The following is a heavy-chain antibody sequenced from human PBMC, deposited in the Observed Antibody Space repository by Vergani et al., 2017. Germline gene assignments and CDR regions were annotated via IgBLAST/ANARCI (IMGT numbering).Heavy chain of an antibody. V-gene: IGHV1-69*13. CDR3: ARVRNYYGLGIYKLGERNWFDP. J-gene: IGHJ5*02. Sequence: QVQLVQSGAEVKKPGSSVKVSCKASGGTFSSYAISWVRQAPGQGLEWMGRIIPIFGTANYAQKFQGRVTITADESTSTAYMELSSLRSEDTAVYYCARVRNYYGLGIYKLGERNWFDPWGQGTLVTVSS. D-gene: IGHD3-10*01. CDR1: GGTFSSYA. CDR2: IIPIFGTA.